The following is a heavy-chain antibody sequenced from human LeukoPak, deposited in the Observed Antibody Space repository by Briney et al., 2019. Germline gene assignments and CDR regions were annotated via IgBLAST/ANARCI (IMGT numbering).Heavy chain of an antibody. Sequence: GGSLRLSCAASGFTFSSYSMNWVRQAPGKGLEWVANIEQDGSEKYYVDSVKGRFTISRDNAKNSLYLQMNSLRAEDTAVYYCARDLGPYSSSWPVGYWGQGTLVTVSS. CDR3: ARDLGPYSSSWPVGY. D-gene: IGHD6-13*01. CDR2: IEQDGSEK. J-gene: IGHJ4*02. CDR1: GFTFSSYS. V-gene: IGHV3-7*01.